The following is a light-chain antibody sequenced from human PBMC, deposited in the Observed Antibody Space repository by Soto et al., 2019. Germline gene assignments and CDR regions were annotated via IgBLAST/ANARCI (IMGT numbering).Light chain of an antibody. J-gene: IGLJ1*01. Sequence: QSALTQPASVSGSPGQSITISCTGASSDIGGYKYVSWYQQYPGEDPKLILYDVNSRPSGVSNRFSGSKSGNTASLTISGLQAVDEADYYCSSYTSTWVFGTGTKVTVL. CDR2: DVN. V-gene: IGLV2-14*01. CDR3: SSYTSTWV. CDR1: SSDIGGYKY.